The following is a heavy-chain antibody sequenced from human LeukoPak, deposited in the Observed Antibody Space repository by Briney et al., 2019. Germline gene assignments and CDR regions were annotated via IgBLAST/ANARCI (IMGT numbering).Heavy chain of an antibody. CDR3: ARGGAVERYCSSTSCYWVDAFDI. CDR2: IDPSDSYT. D-gene: IGHD2-2*01. Sequence: PGESLKISCKGSGYSFTSYWISWVRQMPGKGLEWMGRIDPSDSYTNYSPSFQGHVTISADKSISTAYLQWSSLKASDTAMYYCARGGAVERYCSSTSCYWVDAFDIWGQGTMVTVSS. J-gene: IGHJ3*02. V-gene: IGHV5-10-1*01. CDR1: GYSFTSYW.